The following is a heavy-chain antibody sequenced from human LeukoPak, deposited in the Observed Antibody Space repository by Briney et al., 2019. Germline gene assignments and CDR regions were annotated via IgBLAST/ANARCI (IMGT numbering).Heavy chain of an antibody. CDR1: GGSISSFY. J-gene: IGHJ5*02. CDR2: IYYSGST. D-gene: IGHD2-15*01. Sequence: SETPSLTCTVSGGSISSFYWSWIRQSPGKGLEWIGYIYYSGSTNYNPSLKSRVTMSVDTSKNHFSLKVSSVTAADTAVYYCARAVVVAATVKWFDPWGQGTLVTVSS. CDR3: ARAVVVAATVKWFDP. V-gene: IGHV4-59*01.